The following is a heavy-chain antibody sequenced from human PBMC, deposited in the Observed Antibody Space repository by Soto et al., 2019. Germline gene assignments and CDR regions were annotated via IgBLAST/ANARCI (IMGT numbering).Heavy chain of an antibody. Sequence: PGGSLRLSCAASGFTFSSYAMSWVRQAPGKGLEWVSAISGSGGSTYYADSVKGRFTISRDNSKNTLYLQMNSLRAEDTAVYYCAKHLLGKIEVVVAATQWGQGTLVTVSS. CDR1: GFTFSSYA. CDR2: ISGSGGST. J-gene: IGHJ4*02. V-gene: IGHV3-23*01. CDR3: AKHLLGKIEVVVAATQ. D-gene: IGHD2-15*01.